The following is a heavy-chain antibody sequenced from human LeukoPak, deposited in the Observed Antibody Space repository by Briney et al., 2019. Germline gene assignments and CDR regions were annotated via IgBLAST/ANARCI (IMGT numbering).Heavy chain of an antibody. Sequence: ASVTVSCKASGYTFTAYHFHWVRLAPGQGLEWMGWINLNSGVTRYAQKFQDRVTMTRDTSITTAYMELSRLRSDDTAVYYCARDETAATGIAMDVWGQGTTVTVFS. D-gene: IGHD6-13*01. CDR3: ARDETAATGIAMDV. CDR2: INLNSGVT. V-gene: IGHV1-2*02. J-gene: IGHJ6*02. CDR1: GYTFTAYH.